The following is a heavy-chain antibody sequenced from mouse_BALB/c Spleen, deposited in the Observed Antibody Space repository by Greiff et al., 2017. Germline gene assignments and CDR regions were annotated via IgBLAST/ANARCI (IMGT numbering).Heavy chain of an antibody. CDR1: GYTFTSYW. Sequence: VKLMESGAELAKPGASVKMSCKASGYTFTSYWMHWVKQRPGQGLEWIGYINPSTGYTEYNQKFKDKATLTADKSSSTAYMQLSSLTSEDSAVYYCARSGAYYAMDYWGQGTSVTVSS. J-gene: IGHJ4*01. D-gene: IGHD3-1*01. V-gene: IGHV1-7*01. CDR2: INPSTGYT. CDR3: ARSGAYYAMDY.